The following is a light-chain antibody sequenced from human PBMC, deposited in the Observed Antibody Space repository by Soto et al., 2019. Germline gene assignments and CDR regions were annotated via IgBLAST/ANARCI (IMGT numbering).Light chain of an antibody. J-gene: IGLJ1*01. CDR2: EVS. Sequence: SALRQPGSVCGSPGQSNNISCTGTSSDVGSYNLVSWYQQHPGKAPKLMIYEVSKWPSGVSNRFSGSKSGNTASLTISGLQAEDEADYYCCSYAGSSTFYVFGTGTKVTVL. CDR3: CSYAGSSTFYV. V-gene: IGLV2-23*02. CDR1: SSDVGSYNL.